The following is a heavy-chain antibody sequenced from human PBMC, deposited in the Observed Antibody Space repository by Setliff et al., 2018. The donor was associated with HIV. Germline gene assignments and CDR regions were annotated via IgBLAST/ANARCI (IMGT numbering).Heavy chain of an antibody. CDR1: GGSISSGDYY. J-gene: IGHJ4*02. D-gene: IGHD3-10*01. CDR3: ARDSYYGSGSYYNGLGY. V-gene: IGHV4-30-4*08. Sequence: SETLSLTCTVSGGSISSGDYYWSWIRQPPGKGLEWIGYIYYSGSTYSNPSLKSRVTISVATSKNQFSLKLRSVTAAATAVYYCARDSYYGSGSYYNGLGYWGQGTLVTVSS. CDR2: IYYSGST.